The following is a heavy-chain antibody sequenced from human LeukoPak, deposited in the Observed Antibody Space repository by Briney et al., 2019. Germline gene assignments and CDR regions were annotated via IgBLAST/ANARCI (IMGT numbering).Heavy chain of an antibody. CDR2: IYYSGSGST. D-gene: IGHD4-23*01. CDR3: ARRGGHGGSFDY. CDR1: GFTFDDYA. V-gene: IGHV4-59*08. J-gene: IGHJ4*02. Sequence: PGGSLRLSCAASGFTFDDYAMHWIRQPPGKGLEWIGYIYYSGSGSTNYNPSLKSRVTISVDTSKNQFSLKLSSVTAADTAVYYCARRGGHGGSFDYWGQGTLVTVSS.